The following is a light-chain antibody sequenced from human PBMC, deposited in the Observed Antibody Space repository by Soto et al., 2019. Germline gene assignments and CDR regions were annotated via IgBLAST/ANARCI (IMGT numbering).Light chain of an antibody. CDR3: QQYNNWPLT. V-gene: IGKV3-15*01. J-gene: IGKJ4*01. CDR2: GIS. CDR1: QSVSSN. Sequence: EIVMTQSPATLSVSPGERATLSCRASQSVSSNLAWYQQKPGQAPRLLIYGISTRATDIPARFSGSGSGTEFTLTISSLQSEDFAVYYCQQYNNWPLTLGGGTKVDIK.